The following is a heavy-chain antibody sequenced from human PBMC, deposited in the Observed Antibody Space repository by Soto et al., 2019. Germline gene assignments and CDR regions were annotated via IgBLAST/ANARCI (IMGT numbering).Heavy chain of an antibody. D-gene: IGHD4-17*01. CDR2: TYYSGST. CDR1: GGSISSYY. Sequence: PSETLSLTCTVSGGSISSYYWSWIRQPPGKGLEWIGYTYYSGSTNYNPSLKSRVTISVDTSKNQFSLKLSSVTAADTAVYYCARVRSLFYGDYRLGMDVWGQGTTVTVSS. J-gene: IGHJ6*02. V-gene: IGHV4-59*01. CDR3: ARVRSLFYGDYRLGMDV.